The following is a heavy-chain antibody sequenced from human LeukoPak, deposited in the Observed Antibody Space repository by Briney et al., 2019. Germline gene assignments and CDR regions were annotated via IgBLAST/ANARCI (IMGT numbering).Heavy chain of an antibody. CDR1: GFTFSRYW. CDR2: ISSDGSDT. Sequence: GGSLRPSCTASGFTFSRYWMYWVRQAPGKGLVWVSTISSDGSDTTYADSVKGRFTVSRDNAKNSLYLQMNSLRAEDTAVYYCATTSIAAAVPGCFDYWGQGTLVTVFS. V-gene: IGHV3-74*01. J-gene: IGHJ4*02. D-gene: IGHD6-13*01. CDR3: ATTSIAAAVPGCFDY.